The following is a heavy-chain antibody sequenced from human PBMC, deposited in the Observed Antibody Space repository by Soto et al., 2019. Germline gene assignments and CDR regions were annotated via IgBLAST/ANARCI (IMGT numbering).Heavy chain of an antibody. D-gene: IGHD3-3*01. Sequence: ASVKVSCKASGYTFTSYGIIWVRQAPGQGLEWMGWISAYNGNTNYAQKLQGRFTISRDNAKNSVYLQMNSLRAEDTAVYYCARYYDFWSDLPYFANWGQGALVTVSS. J-gene: IGHJ4*02. CDR1: GYTFTSYG. V-gene: IGHV1-18*01. CDR3: ARYYDFWSDLPYFAN. CDR2: ISAYNGNT.